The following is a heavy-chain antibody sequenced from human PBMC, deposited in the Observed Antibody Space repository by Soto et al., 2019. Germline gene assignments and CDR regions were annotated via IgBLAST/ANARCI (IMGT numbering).Heavy chain of an antibody. CDR3: AREPLDNPRGGFDI. CDR1: GYTFTGYY. Sequence: ASVKVSCKASGYTFTGYYMHWVRQAPGQGLEWMGWINHNSGGTNYAQKFQGWVTMTRDTSISTAYMELSRLRSDDTAVYYCAREPLDNPRGGFDIWGQGTMVTVSS. V-gene: IGHV1-2*04. D-gene: IGHD1-20*01. J-gene: IGHJ3*02. CDR2: INHNSGGT.